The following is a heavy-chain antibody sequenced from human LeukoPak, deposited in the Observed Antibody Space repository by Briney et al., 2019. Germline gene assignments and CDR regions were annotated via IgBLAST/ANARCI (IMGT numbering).Heavy chain of an antibody. CDR2: INHSGGT. J-gene: IGHJ6*02. CDR3: ARGRTQIYYYYGMDV. V-gene: IGHV4-34*01. Sequence: SETLSLTCAVYGGSFSGYYWSWLRQPPGKGLEWIGEINHSGGTNYNPSLKSRVTISVDTSKNQFSLKLSSVTAADTAVYYCARGRTQIYYYYGMDVWGQGTTVTVSS. CDR1: GGSFSGYY.